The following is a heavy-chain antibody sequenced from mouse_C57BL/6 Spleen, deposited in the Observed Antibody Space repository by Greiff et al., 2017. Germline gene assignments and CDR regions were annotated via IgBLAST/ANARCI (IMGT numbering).Heavy chain of an antibody. CDR3: ARCPVEYDVAMDY. D-gene: IGHD2-12*01. CDR2: ISYSGTT. J-gene: IGHJ4*01. CDR1: GYSITSDY. Sequence: EVKLMESGPGLAKPSQTLSLTCSVTGYSITSDYWNWIRKFPGNKLEYMGYISYSGTTYYNPSLKSRISITRDTSKNQYYLQLNSVTTEDTATYYGARCPVEYDVAMDYWGQGTSVTVSS. V-gene: IGHV3-8*01.